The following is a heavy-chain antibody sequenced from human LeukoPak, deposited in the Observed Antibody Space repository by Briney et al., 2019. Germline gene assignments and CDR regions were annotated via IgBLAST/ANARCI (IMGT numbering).Heavy chain of an antibody. CDR2: ITSSGRTP. CDR1: GFTFNTHA. D-gene: IGHD3-10*01. J-gene: IGHJ4*02. V-gene: IGHV3-23*01. Sequence: GGSLRLSCEASGFTFNTHAMSWVCQAPGKGLEWVASITSSGRTPYYTDSVKGRFTISRDNSKNTLYLQMNSLRGEDTAVYYCAKDRPNFYETSGSYYKIKGDFWGQGSLVTVSS. CDR3: AKDRPNFYETSGSYYKIKGDF.